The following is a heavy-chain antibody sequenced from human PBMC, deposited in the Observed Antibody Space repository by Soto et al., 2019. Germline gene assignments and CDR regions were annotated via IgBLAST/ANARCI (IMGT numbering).Heavy chain of an antibody. Sequence: SETLSLTCTVSGGSISSYYWSWIRQPPGKGLEWIGYIYYSGSTNYNPSLKSRVTISVDTSKNQFSLKLSSVTAADTAVYYWASLSRGMLGFSWFDPWGQGTLVTVSS. CDR1: GGSISSYY. J-gene: IGHJ5*02. CDR2: IYYSGST. CDR3: ASLSRGMLGFSWFDP. V-gene: IGHV4-59*01. D-gene: IGHD3-10*01.